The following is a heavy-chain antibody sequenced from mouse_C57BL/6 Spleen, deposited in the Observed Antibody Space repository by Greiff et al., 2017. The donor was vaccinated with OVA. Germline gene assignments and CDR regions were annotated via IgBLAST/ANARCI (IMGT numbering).Heavy chain of an antibody. Sequence: QVQLQQPGTDLVKPGASVKLSCKASGYTFTSYWMHWVKQRPGQGLEWIGNINPSNGGTNYNEKFKSKATLPVDKSSRTDYMQRSSLTSEDSAVDYCARVRGGYDYEWFAYWGQGTLVTVSA. CDR1: GYTFTSYW. V-gene: IGHV1-53*01. CDR3: ARVRGGYDYEWFAY. D-gene: IGHD2-4*01. J-gene: IGHJ3*01. CDR2: INPSNGGT.